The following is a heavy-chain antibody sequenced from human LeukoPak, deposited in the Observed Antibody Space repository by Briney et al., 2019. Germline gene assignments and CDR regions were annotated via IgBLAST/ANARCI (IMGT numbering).Heavy chain of an antibody. CDR1: EFTFSSYS. D-gene: IGHD5-12*01. J-gene: IGHJ4*02. V-gene: IGHV3-48*01. CDR3: ARGGGSYYFDY. CDR2: ITNSGNSK. Sequence: GSLRLSCAASEFTFSSYSMNWVRQAPGKGLEWVSYITNSGNSKSYADSVKGRFTISRDNTKNSLYLQMNGLRAEDTAVYYCARGGGSYYFDYWGQGTLVTVSS.